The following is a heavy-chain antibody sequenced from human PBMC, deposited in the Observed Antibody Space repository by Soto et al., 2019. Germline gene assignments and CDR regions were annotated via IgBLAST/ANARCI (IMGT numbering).Heavy chain of an antibody. CDR2: INNGSGNT. Sequence: ASVKVSCKASAYVFTNYAMHWVRQAPGQGLEWMGWINNGSGNTKYSQKIQGRLTITRGTSASTSYMELSSLRSEDTAVYYCAKFFLPEKAAGDTYDFQHWGQGTLVTVSS. J-gene: IGHJ1*01. CDR1: AYVFTNYA. CDR3: AKFFLPEKAAGDTYDFQH. V-gene: IGHV1-3*04. D-gene: IGHD6-13*01.